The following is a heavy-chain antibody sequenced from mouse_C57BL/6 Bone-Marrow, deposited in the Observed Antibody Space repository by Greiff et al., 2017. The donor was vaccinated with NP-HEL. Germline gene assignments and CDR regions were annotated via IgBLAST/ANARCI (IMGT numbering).Heavy chain of an antibody. CDR3: ATIYYDYSYWYFDV. V-gene: IGHV3-6*01. Sequence: EVKLQESGPGLVKPSQSLSLTCSVTGYSITSGYYWNWIRQFPGNKLEWMGYISYDGSNNYNPSLKNRISITRDTSKNQFFLKLNSVTTEDTATYYCATIYYDYSYWYFDVWGTGTTVTVSS. D-gene: IGHD2-4*01. CDR2: ISYDGSN. J-gene: IGHJ1*03. CDR1: GYSITSGYY.